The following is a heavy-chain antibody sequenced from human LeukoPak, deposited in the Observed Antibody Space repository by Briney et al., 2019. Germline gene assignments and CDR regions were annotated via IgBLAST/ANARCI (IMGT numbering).Heavy chain of an antibody. V-gene: IGHV1-8*03. CDR1: GYTFTSYD. J-gene: IGHJ4*02. CDR3: ARVEMATIRDY. Sequence: ASVKVSCKASGYTFTSYDINWVRQATGQGLEWMGWMNPNSGNTGYAQKFQGRVTITRNTSISTAYMELSSLRSDDTAVYYCARVEMATIRDYWGQGTLVTVSS. CDR2: MNPNSGNT. D-gene: IGHD5-24*01.